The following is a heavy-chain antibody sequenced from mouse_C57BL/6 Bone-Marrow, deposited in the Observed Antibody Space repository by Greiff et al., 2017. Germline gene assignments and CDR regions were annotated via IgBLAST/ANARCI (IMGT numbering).Heavy chain of an antibody. CDR2: IDPENGDT. J-gene: IGHJ1*03. D-gene: IGHD1-1*01. CDR1: GFNIKDDY. V-gene: IGHV14-4*01. CDR3: TTPFYYGSSFYWYFDV. Sequence: EVKLMASGAELVRPGASVKLSCTASGFNIKDDYMHWVKQRPEQGLEWIGWIDPENGDTEYASKFQGKATITADTSSNTAYLQLSSLTSEDTAVYYCTTPFYYGSSFYWYFDVWGTGTTVTVSS.